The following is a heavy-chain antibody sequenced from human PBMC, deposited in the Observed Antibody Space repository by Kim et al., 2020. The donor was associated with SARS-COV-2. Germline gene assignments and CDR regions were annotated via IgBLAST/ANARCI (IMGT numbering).Heavy chain of an antibody. CDR2: IYYSGST. D-gene: IGHD1-26*01. J-gene: IGHJ3*02. CDR1: GGSISSSSYY. CDR3: ARHPAVGADDAFDI. V-gene: IGHV4-39*01. Sequence: SETLSLTCTVSGGSISSSSYYWGWIRQPPGKGLEWIGSIYYSGSTYYNPSLKSRVTISVDTSKNQFSLKLSSVTAADTAVYYCARHPAVGADDAFDIWGQGTMVTVSS.